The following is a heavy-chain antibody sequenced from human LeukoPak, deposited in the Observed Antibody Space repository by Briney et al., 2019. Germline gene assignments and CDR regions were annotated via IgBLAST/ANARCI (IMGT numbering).Heavy chain of an antibody. CDR2: ISGSGGST. D-gene: IGHD3-3*01. Sequence: PGGSLRLSCAASGFTFSSYAMSWVRQAPGKGLEWVSAISGSGGSTYYADSVEGRFTISRDNSKNTLYLQMNSLRAEDTAVYYCAKDKSIFGVGLNWFDPWGQGTLVTVSS. J-gene: IGHJ5*02. CDR1: GFTFSSYA. CDR3: AKDKSIFGVGLNWFDP. V-gene: IGHV3-23*01.